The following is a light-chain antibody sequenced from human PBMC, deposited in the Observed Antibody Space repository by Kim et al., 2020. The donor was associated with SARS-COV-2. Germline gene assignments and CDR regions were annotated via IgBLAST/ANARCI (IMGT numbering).Light chain of an antibody. J-gene: IGKJ1*01. CDR2: KTS. V-gene: IGKV1-5*03. Sequence: SASVGDRVTITCRASQSINRWLAWYQQKPGKPPKLLIFKTSDLETGVPWRFSGGGSGTEFTLTISSLQPDDFATYYCQQYNVSWTFGQGTRVEIK. CDR3: QQYNVSWT. CDR1: QSINRW.